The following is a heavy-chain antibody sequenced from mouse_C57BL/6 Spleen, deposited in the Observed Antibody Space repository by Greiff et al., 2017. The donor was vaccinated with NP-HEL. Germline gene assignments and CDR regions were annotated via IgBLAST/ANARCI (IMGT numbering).Heavy chain of an antibody. Sequence: EVTMVESGGGLVQPGGSLSLPCAASGFTFTDYYMSWVRQPPGKALEWLGFIRNKANGYTTEYSASVKGRFTISRDNYQSILYLQMNALRAEDSATYYCARYRLYYFDYWGQGTTLTVSS. CDR1: GFTFTDYY. V-gene: IGHV7-3*01. CDR3: ARYRLYYFDY. CDR2: IRNKANGYTT. J-gene: IGHJ2*01. D-gene: IGHD3-3*01.